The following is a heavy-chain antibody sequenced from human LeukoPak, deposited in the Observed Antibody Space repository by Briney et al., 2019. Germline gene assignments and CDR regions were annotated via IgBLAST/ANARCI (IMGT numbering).Heavy chain of an antibody. CDR3: AKEGVPGRGLSWFDP. CDR1: GFTFSSYA. J-gene: IGHJ5*02. CDR2: ISGSGGNT. Sequence: PGGSLRLSCAASGFTFSSYAMSWVRQAPGKGLEWVSAISGSGGNTYYADSVKGRFTISRDSSKNTLYLQINSLRAEDTAVYYCAKEGVPGRGLSWFDPWGQGTLVTVSS. D-gene: IGHD2-2*01. V-gene: IGHV3-23*01.